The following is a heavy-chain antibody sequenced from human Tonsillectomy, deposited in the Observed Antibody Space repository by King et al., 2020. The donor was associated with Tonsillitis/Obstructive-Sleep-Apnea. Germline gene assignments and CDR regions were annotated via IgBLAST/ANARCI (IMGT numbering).Heavy chain of an antibody. D-gene: IGHD6-13*01. Sequence: VQLVESGGGLVQPGRSLRLSCAASGFTFDDYAMHWVRQAPGKGLEWVSGISWNSGSIGYADSVKGRFTISRDNAKNSLYLQMNSLRAEDTAFYYCAKGPRQQLENWYFDLCGRGTLVTVSS. CDR3: AKGPRQQLENWYFDL. J-gene: IGHJ2*01. V-gene: IGHV3-9*01. CDR2: ISWNSGSI. CDR1: GFTFDDYA.